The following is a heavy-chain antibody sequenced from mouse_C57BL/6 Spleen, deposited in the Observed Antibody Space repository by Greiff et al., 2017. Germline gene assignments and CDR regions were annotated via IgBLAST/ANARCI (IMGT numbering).Heavy chain of an antibody. CDR3: ARNYYGSSYFDY. CDR2: IWRGGST. CDR1: GFSLTSYG. Sequence: VQLQQSGPGLVQPSQSLSITCTVSGFSLTSYGVHWVRQSPGKGLEWLGVIWRGGSTDYNAAFISRLGISKDNSKSQVFFKMISLQADDTAIYYCARNYYGSSYFDYWGQGTTLTVSS. J-gene: IGHJ2*01. V-gene: IGHV2-2*01. D-gene: IGHD1-1*01.